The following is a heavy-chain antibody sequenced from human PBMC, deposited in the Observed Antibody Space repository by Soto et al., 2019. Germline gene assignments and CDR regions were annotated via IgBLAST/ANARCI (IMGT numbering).Heavy chain of an antibody. CDR2: MNPNSGNT. V-gene: IGHV1-8*01. CDR1: GYTVYSYE. Sequence: ASVEVCSKASGYTVYSYEISWVRQATGQGLEWMGWMNPNSGNTGYAQKFQGRVTMTRNTSISTAYMELSSLRSEDTAVYYCARANFYYDILTGYYKGYYYYYMDVWGKGTTVTVSS. D-gene: IGHD3-9*01. J-gene: IGHJ6*03. CDR3: ARANFYYDILTGYYKGYYYYYMDV.